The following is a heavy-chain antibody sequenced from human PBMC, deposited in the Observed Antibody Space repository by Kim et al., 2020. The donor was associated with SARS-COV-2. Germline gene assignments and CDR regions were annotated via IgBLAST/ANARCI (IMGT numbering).Heavy chain of an antibody. D-gene: IGHD4-17*01. Sequence: AQKFQGRVTITADKSTSTAYMELSSLRSEDTAVYYCARDDYGDQHYGMDVWGQGTTVTVSS. J-gene: IGHJ6*02. CDR3: ARDDYGDQHYGMDV. V-gene: IGHV1-69*04.